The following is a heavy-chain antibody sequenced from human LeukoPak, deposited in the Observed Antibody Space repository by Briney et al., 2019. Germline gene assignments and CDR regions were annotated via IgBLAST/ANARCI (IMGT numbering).Heavy chain of an antibody. J-gene: IGHJ4*02. V-gene: IGHV3-21*01. Sequence: GGSLRLSCAASGFTFSSYSMNWVRQAPGKGLEWVSSISSSSSYIYYADSAKGRFTISRDNAKNSLYLQMNSLRAEDTAVYYCARDFWGQQLVEPFDYWGQGTLVTVSS. CDR2: ISSSSSYI. D-gene: IGHD6-13*01. CDR1: GFTFSSYS. CDR3: ARDFWGQQLVEPFDY.